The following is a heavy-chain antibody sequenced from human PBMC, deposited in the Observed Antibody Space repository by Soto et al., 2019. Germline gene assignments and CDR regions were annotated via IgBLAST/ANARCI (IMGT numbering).Heavy chain of an antibody. CDR3: ARDTTGLHD. CDR2: INTDGSIT. Sequence: QAGGSLRLSCAASGLIFSNYKMHWVRQAPGKGLVWVSRINTDGSITDYADSVKGRFTVSRDNAKNTMYLQMNSLTADDTAVYYCARDTTGLHDWGQGTLVTVSS. D-gene: IGHD1-1*01. CDR1: GLIFSNYK. J-gene: IGHJ4*02. V-gene: IGHV3-74*01.